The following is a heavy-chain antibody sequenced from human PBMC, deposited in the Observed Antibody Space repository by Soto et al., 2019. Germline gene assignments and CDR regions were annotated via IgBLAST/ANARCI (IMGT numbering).Heavy chain of an antibody. CDR3: ARDKDRLQLGGNYYYAMDV. D-gene: IGHD5-12*01. J-gene: IGHJ6*02. Sequence: QAQLVQSGAEVKKPGSSVKVSCKASGGTFSNYAISWVRQAPGQGLEWMGGIIPLFRTPDYSQKFQGRVSITADXSXSTAYMEXXXLRXEDTAVYYCARDKDRLQLGGNYYYAMDVWGQGTTVTVSS. V-gene: IGHV1-69*12. CDR2: IIPLFRTP. CDR1: GGTFSNYA.